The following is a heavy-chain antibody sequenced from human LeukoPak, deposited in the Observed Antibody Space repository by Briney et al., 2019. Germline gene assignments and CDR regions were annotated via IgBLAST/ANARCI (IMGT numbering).Heavy chain of an antibody. Sequence: GGSLRLSCAASGFTFSSYAMSWVRQAPGKGLEWVSAISVSGGNTYYADSVKGRFTISRDNSKNTLYLQMNSLRAEDTAVYYCARGIQLWSNYGMDVWGQGTTVTVSS. J-gene: IGHJ6*02. V-gene: IGHV3-23*01. D-gene: IGHD5-18*01. CDR1: GFTFSSYA. CDR2: ISVSGGNT. CDR3: ARGIQLWSNYGMDV.